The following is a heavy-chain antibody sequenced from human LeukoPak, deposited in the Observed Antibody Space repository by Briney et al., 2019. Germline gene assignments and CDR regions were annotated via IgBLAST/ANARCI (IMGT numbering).Heavy chain of an antibody. J-gene: IGHJ4*02. CDR3: ARYGNSAFY. Sequence: SETLSLTCTASGVSISISRHYWAWLRQPPGKGLDWLGTIHYTGTTSYNPSLRSRISISVDRSTNKFSLRVSPVTAADTAVYYFARYGNSAFYWGEGTLVPSPQ. D-gene: IGHD4-23*01. CDR2: IHYTGTT. CDR1: GVSISISRHY. V-gene: IGHV4-39*07.